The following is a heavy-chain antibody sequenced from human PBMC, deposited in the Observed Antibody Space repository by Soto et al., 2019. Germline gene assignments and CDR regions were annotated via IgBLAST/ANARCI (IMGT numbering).Heavy chain of an antibody. D-gene: IGHD6-6*01. CDR1: GFTFSSYS. CDR2: ISSSSSYI. V-gene: IGHV3-21*02. CDR3: ARHQGPAARNFGMDV. Sequence: EVQLVESGGGLVKPGGSLRLSCAASGFTFSSYSMNWVRQAPGKGLEWVASISSSSSYIYYADSVKGRFTISRDKAKNSLFLQMSSLRAEDTALYYCARHQGPAARNFGMDVWGRGPTVTVSS. J-gene: IGHJ6*02.